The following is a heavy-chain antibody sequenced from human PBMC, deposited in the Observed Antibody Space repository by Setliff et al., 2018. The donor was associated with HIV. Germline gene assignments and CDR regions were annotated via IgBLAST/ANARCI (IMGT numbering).Heavy chain of an antibody. V-gene: IGHV2-5*02. Sequence: GPTLVNPTQTLTLTCTFSGFSLNSPGGGVGWVRQPPGKALEWLALLYWDDDKRYSPSLKSRLTLTKDTSKNQVVLTMTNMDPVDTATYYCARRRGLAVADAFGFWGQGTMVTVSS. CDR3: ARRRGLAVADAFGF. CDR1: GFSLNSPGGG. J-gene: IGHJ3*01. CDR2: LYWDDDK. D-gene: IGHD6-19*01.